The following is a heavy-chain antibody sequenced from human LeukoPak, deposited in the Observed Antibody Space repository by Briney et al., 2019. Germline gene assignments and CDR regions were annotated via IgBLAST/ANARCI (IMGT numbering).Heavy chain of an antibody. CDR1: AGTFSSYA. V-gene: IGHV1-69*05. CDR3: ARSPFAVAGYSYYMDV. CDR2: IIPIFGTA. Sequence: SSVMVSSKAAAGTFSSYAISWVRQAPGQGVEWMGGIIPIFGTANYAQKFTGRVTITTDESTSAAYMELSSLRSEDTAVYYCARSPFAVAGYSYYMDVWGKGATVTVSS. J-gene: IGHJ6*03. D-gene: IGHD6-19*01.